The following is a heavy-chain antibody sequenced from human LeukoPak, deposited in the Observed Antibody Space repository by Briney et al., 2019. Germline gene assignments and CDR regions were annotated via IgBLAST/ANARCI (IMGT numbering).Heavy chain of an antibody. CDR1: GGSISSYY. Sequence: SETLSLTCTVSGGSISSYYWSWIRQPPGKGLEWIGYIYTSGTTNYNPSLKGRVTISVDTSKNQFSLKLSSVTAADTAVYYCARHGLAAAGANWFDPWGQGTLVTVSS. D-gene: IGHD6-13*01. V-gene: IGHV4-4*09. CDR2: IYTSGTT. CDR3: ARHGLAAAGANWFDP. J-gene: IGHJ5*02.